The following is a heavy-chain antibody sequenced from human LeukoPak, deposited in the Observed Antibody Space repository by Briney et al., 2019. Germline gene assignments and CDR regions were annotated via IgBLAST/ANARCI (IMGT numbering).Heavy chain of an antibody. V-gene: IGHV6-1*01. J-gene: IGHJ4*02. Sequence: SQTLSLTCAISGDSVSSNSATWDWIRQSPSRGLEWLGRTYYRSKWYNDYAVSVKSRITINPDTSKNQFSLQLNSVTPEDTAVYYCARDSIEYSSPEGYFDYWGQGTLVTVSS. D-gene: IGHD6-6*01. CDR2: TYYRSKWYN. CDR1: GDSVSSNSAT. CDR3: ARDSIEYSSPEGYFDY.